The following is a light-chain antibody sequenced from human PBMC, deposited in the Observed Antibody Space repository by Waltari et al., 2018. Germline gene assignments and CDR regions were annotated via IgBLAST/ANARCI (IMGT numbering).Light chain of an antibody. CDR3: QKYYSTPLT. Sequence: DIEMTQSPHSLSLSLGETPTINSKSIPSILYISTNKNYLTWYQQKEGQPPKQLIYWASTRESGVPDRFSGSESGTDFTLTIRSLQAEDVVVYYCQKYYSTPLTFGGGTKVEIK. CDR1: PSILYISTNKNY. V-gene: IGKV4-1*01. J-gene: IGKJ4*01. CDR2: WAS.